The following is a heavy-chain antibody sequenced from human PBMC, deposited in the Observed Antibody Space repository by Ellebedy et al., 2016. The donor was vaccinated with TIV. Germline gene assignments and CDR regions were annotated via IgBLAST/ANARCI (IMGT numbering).Heavy chain of an antibody. CDR2: IKSDGST. D-gene: IGHD3-22*01. Sequence: GGSLRLSCAASGFSFSTYWMHWARQAPGKGPVWLSRIKSDGSTDYADSVKGRFTISRDNAKNTLYLQMNSLRVEDTATYYCARDGYYHDGFDYWGQGTLVTVSS. CDR1: GFSFSTYW. V-gene: IGHV3-74*01. CDR3: ARDGYYHDGFDY. J-gene: IGHJ4*02.